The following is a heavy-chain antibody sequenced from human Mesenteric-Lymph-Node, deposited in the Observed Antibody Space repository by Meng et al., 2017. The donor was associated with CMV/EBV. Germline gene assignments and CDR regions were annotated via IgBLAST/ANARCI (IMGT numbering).Heavy chain of an antibody. CDR1: GYTFTIPY. V-gene: IGHV1-46*01. Sequence: ASVKVSCKASGYTFTIPYMHWVRQAPGQGLEWMGVINYSAGTATYAQKFQGRVTMTRDTSTNTVYMELSSLRSEDTAVYYCARDRPTGGHYYGMDVWGQGTTVTVSS. J-gene: IGHJ6*02. CDR2: INYSAGTA. CDR3: ARDRPTGGHYYGMDV. D-gene: IGHD7-27*01.